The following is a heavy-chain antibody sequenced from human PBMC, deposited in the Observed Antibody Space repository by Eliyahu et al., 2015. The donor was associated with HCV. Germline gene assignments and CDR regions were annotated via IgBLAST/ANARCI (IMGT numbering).Heavy chain of an antibody. CDR1: GFXVXXNY. D-gene: IGHD3-3*01. CDR2: IYSGGST. CDR3: ASTRPDHYDFWSGYLGGVDY. V-gene: IGHV3-53*01. Sequence: EVQLVESGGGLIQPGGSLRLSCAASGFXVXXNYXSXVRQAPGKGLEWVXVIYSGGSTYYADSVKGRFTISRDNSKNTLYLQMNSLRAEDTAVYYCASTRPDHYDFWSGYLGGVDYWGQGTLVTVSS. J-gene: IGHJ4*02.